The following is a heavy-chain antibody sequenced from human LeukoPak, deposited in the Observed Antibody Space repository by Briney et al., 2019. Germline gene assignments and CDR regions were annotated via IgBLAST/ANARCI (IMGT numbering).Heavy chain of an antibody. CDR3: ARGGTDSSGYYYGGYFDY. CDR2: IYTSGST. Sequence: PSETLSLTCTVSGGSISSYYWSWIRQPAGKGLEWIGRIYTSGSTNYNPSLKSRVTISVDKSKNQFSLKPSSVTAADTAVYYCARGGTDSSGYYYGGYFDYWGQGTLVTVSS. D-gene: IGHD3-22*01. CDR1: GGSISSYY. J-gene: IGHJ4*02. V-gene: IGHV4-4*07.